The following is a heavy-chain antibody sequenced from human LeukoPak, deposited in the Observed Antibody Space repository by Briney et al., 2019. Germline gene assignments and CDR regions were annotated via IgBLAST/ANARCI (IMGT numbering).Heavy chain of an antibody. CDR1: GYTFTAYY. J-gene: IGHJ6*03. V-gene: IGHV1-2*02. D-gene: IGHD6-6*01. CDR2: INPNTGGT. CDR3: ARPRYSSASSDYHYYMDV. Sequence: ASVKVSCKASGYTFTAYYIHWVRQAPGQGLEWMGWINPNTGGTDHAQNFQGRVTMTRDTSISAAYMELSNLTYDDTAVYYCARPRYSSASSDYHYYMDVWGKGPRSPSP.